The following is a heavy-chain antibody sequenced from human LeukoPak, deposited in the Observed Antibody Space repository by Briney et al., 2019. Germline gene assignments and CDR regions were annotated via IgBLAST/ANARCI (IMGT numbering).Heavy chain of an antibody. Sequence: PSETLSLTCTVSGGSISSSSYYWGWIRQPPGKGLEWIGSIYYSGSIYYNPSLKSRVTISVDTSKNQFSLKLSSVTAADTAVYYCARDPSNFDYYMDVWGKGTTVTISS. CDR2: IYYSGSI. CDR1: GGSISSSSYY. CDR3: ARDPSNFDYYMDV. J-gene: IGHJ6*03. V-gene: IGHV4-39*02.